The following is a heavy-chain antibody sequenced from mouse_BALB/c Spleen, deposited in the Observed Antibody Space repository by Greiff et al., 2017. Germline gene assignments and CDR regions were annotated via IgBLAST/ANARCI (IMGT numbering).Heavy chain of an antibody. CDR2: ISTYYGDA. CDR3: ARSGYGKGYYYAMDY. CDR1: GYTFTDYA. J-gene: IGHJ4*01. D-gene: IGHD2-1*01. V-gene: IGHV1S137*01. Sequence: QVQLKQSGAELVRPGVSVKISCKGSGYTFTDYAMHWVKQSHAKSLEWIGVISTYYGDASYNQKFKGKATMTVDKSSSTAYMELARLTSEDSAIYYCARSGYGKGYYYAMDYWGQGTSVTVSS.